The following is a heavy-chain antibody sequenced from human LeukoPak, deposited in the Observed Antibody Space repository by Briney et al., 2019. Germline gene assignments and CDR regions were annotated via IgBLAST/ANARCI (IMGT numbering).Heavy chain of an antibody. CDR3: ARVSDISVAAYFDY. D-gene: IGHD6-19*01. J-gene: IGHJ4*02. CDR1: GFTFDDYG. Sequence: GGSLRLSCAASGFTFDDYGLSWVRQAPGKVLEWVSTINWNGGSTGYADSVKGRFTISRDNAKNSLYLQMNSLRAEDTALYYCARVSDISVAAYFDYWGQGTLVTVSS. V-gene: IGHV3-20*04. CDR2: INWNGGST.